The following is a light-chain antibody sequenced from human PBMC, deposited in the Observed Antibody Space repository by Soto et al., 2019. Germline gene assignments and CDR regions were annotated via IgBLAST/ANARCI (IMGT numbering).Light chain of an antibody. CDR3: CSYGGDRI. V-gene: IGLV2-23*02. CDR2: EVN. Sequence: QFVLTQPASVSGSPGQSIAISCTGTSSNVGGYNFVSWYQQHPGKAPKLLIYEVNKRPSGVSNRFSGSKSDNTASLTISGLQAEDEADYYCCSYGGDRIFGGGTKVTVL. CDR1: SSNVGGYNF. J-gene: IGLJ2*01.